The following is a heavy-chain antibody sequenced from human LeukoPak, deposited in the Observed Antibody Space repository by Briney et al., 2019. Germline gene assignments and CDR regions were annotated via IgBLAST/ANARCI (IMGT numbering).Heavy chain of an antibody. CDR1: GDSIGSPTYY. CDR3: ARLKTAAGTKYFDY. Sequence: PSETLSLTCTVSGDSIGSPTYYWGWICQPPGKGLEWIGTIYYSGSNYNNLSLKSRVTISVDASKNQFSLRLSSVTAADTAVYYCARLKTAAGTKYFDYWGQGTLVTVSS. CDR2: IYYSGSN. V-gene: IGHV4-39*01. D-gene: IGHD6-13*01. J-gene: IGHJ4*02.